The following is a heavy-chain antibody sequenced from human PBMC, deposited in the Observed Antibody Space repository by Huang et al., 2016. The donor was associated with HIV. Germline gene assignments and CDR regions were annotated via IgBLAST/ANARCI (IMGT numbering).Heavy chain of an antibody. D-gene: IGHD2-15*01. CDR1: GFTFRSYG. CDR3: AKVTLGFDY. Sequence: QVQLVESGGGVVQPGGSLRLSCATSGFTFRSYGMHWVRQTPGLGLEWVACINDDGTKKYYAYSVKGRFNISRDNSKNMLHLQMNNLRVEDTAAYFCAKVTLGFDYWGQGTGVTVSS. J-gene: IGHJ4*02. V-gene: IGHV3-30*02. CDR2: INDDGTKK.